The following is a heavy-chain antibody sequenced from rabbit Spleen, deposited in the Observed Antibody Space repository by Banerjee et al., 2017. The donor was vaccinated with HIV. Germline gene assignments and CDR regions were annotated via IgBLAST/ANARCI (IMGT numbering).Heavy chain of an antibody. Sequence: QEQLVESGGGLVQPTGSLTLTCKASGFSFGDRDVMCWVRQAPGKGLEWIACINAATGKPVYATWAKGRFTFSKTSSTTVTLQMTSLTGADTATYFCARDTGTSFSSYGMDLWGQGTLVTVS. CDR2: INAATGKP. J-gene: IGHJ6*01. CDR3: ARDTGTSFSSYGMDL. V-gene: IGHV1S45*01. CDR1: GFSFGDRDV. D-gene: IGHD8-1*01.